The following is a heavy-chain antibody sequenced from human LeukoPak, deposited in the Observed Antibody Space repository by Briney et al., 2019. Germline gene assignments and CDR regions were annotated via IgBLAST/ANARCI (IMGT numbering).Heavy chain of an antibody. CDR1: GYTFTSYA. CDR2: INTNTGNP. CDR3: ARLEVRGVTVKVFDI. D-gene: IGHD3-10*01. V-gene: IGHV7-4-1*02. J-gene: IGHJ3*02. Sequence: ASVKVSCKASGYTFTSYAMNWVRQAPGQGLEWMGWINTNTGNPTHAQGFTGRFVFSLDTSVSTAYLQISSLKAEDTAVYYCARLEVRGVTVKVFDIWGQGTMVTVSS.